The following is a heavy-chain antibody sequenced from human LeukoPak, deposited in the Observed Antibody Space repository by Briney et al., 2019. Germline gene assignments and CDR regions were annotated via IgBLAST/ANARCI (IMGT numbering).Heavy chain of an antibody. J-gene: IGHJ4*02. CDR2: ISYDGSNK. D-gene: IGHD2-15*01. Sequence: GASLRLSCAASGFTFSSYAMHWVRQAPGKGLEWVAVISYDGSNKYYADSVKGRFTIPRDNSKTTLYLQMNSLRAEDTAVYYCARGGYCGGGSCYSGYLFVYWGQGTLVTVSS. CDR3: ARGGYCGGGSCYSGYLFVY. CDR1: GFTFSSYA. V-gene: IGHV3-30-3*01.